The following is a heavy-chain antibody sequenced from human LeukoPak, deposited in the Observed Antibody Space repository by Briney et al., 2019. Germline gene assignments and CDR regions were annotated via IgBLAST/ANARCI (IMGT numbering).Heavy chain of an antibody. V-gene: IGHV3-9*01. CDR2: ISWNSGSI. Sequence: PGGSLRLSCAASGFTFDDYAMHWVRQAPGKGLEWVSGISWNSGSIGYADSVKGRFTISRDNSKNTLYLQMNSLRAEDTAVYYCATGGWRQIGAGYFDYWGQGTLVTVSS. CDR1: GFTFDDYA. CDR3: ATGGWRQIGAGYFDY. D-gene: IGHD5-24*01. J-gene: IGHJ4*02.